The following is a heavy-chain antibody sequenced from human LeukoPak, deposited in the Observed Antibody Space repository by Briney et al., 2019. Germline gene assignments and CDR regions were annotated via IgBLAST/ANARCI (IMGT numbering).Heavy chain of an antibody. CDR3: ARGAIIVLMVYARVDYFDY. CDR2: ISSSGSTI. CDR1: GFTFSDYG. Sequence: PGGSLRLSCTASGFTFSDYGMSWVRQAPGKGLEWVSYISSSGSTIYYADSVKGRFTISRDNAKNSLYLQMNSLRAEDTAVYYCARGAIIVLMVYARVDYFDYWGQGTLVTVSS. V-gene: IGHV3-11*04. D-gene: IGHD2-8*01. J-gene: IGHJ4*02.